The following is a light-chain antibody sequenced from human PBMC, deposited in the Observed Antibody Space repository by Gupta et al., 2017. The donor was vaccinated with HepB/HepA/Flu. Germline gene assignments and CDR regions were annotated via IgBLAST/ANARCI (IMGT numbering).Light chain of an antibody. CDR3: QQAANHLLT. CDR1: QSINNW. J-gene: IGKJ4*02. CDR2: AAS. Sequence: IPLTLSPSSVSASVGDRVTITCRANQSINNWLVWYQQKPGRAPKFLMSAASSSQSGVPSRFSGSGSETEFTLTISSLQPEDFAIYYCQQAANHLLTFGEGTKVEI. V-gene: IGKV1-12*01.